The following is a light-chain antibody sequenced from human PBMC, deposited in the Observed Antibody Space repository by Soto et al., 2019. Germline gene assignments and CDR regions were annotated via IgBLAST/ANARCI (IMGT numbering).Light chain of an antibody. J-gene: IGLJ1*01. CDR1: SSDVGGYNY. Sequence: QSALTQPASVSGCPGQSITISCTGTSSDVGGYNYVSWYQQHPGKAPKLLINDVSNRPSGISDRFSGSKSGNTASLTISGLQAEDEADYYCSSYTSSTTNVFGTGTKLTVL. CDR2: DVS. CDR3: SSYTSSTTNV. V-gene: IGLV2-14*03.